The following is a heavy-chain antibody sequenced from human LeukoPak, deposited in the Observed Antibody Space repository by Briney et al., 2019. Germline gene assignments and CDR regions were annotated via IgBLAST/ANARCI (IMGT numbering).Heavy chain of an antibody. CDR3: ASTYRIDAFDI. Sequence: GGSLRLSCAAAGFTFSSYWTSWVRQAPGKGLEWLSYINVLGTTINYAASVKGRFTISRDDSKSLLYLQMNNLRAEDTAVYYCASTYRIDAFDIWGQGTMVTVSS. J-gene: IGHJ3*02. CDR2: INVLGTTI. CDR1: GFTFSSYW. D-gene: IGHD1-1*01. V-gene: IGHV3-48*04.